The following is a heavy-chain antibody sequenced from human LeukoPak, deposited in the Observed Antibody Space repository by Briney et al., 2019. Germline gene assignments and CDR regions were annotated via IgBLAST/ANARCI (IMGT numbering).Heavy chain of an antibody. CDR3: ASQDPYCGGDCYLEYYFDY. CDR2: IYYSGST. CDR1: GGSISSYY. J-gene: IGHJ4*02. V-gene: IGHV4-59*12. D-gene: IGHD2-21*02. Sequence: SETLSLTCTVSGGSISSYYWSWIRQPPGKGLEWIGYIYYSGSTNYNPSLKSRVTISVDTSKNQFSLKLSSVTAADTAVYYCASQDPYCGGDCYLEYYFDYWGQGTLVTVSS.